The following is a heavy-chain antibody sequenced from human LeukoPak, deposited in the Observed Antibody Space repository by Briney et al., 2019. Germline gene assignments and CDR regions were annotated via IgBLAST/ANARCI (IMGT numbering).Heavy chain of an antibody. CDR2: ISKSGDHT. V-gene: IGHV3-23*01. CDR3: ATSWGPDTSAFRWGRDGMDV. CDR1: GLTFNNYA. J-gene: IGHJ6*02. D-gene: IGHD3-16*01. Sequence: GGALRLSCAVSGLTFNNYAMSWVRQAPGKGLEWVSAISKSGDHTYYAASAKGRFTIYRDNSKNTQYLQMNSLRAEDTAVYYCATSWGPDTSAFRWGRDGMDVWGQGTTVIVS.